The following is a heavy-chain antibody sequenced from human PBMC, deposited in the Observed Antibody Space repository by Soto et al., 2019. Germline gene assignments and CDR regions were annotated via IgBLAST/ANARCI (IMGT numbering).Heavy chain of an antibody. CDR2: IYPGDSDT. V-gene: IGHV5-51*01. CDR1: GYSFTSYW. J-gene: IGHJ6*02. D-gene: IGHD3-22*01. Sequence: GESLKNSCKGSGYSFTSYWIGWVRQMPGKGLALMGIIYPGDSDTRYSPSFQGQVTISADKSISTAYLQWSSLKASDTAMYYCARLQGSGYYPRNYYYYGMDVWGQGTTVTVS. CDR3: ARLQGSGYYPRNYYYYGMDV.